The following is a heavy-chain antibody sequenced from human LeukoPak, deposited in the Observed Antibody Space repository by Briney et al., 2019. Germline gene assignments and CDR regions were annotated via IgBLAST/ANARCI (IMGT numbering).Heavy chain of an antibody. D-gene: IGHD3-16*02. V-gene: IGHV1-2*06. Sequence: ASVKVSCKASGYTFTGCYMHWVRQAPGQGLEWMGRINPNSGGTNYAQKFQGRVTMTRDTSISTAYMELSRLRSDDTAVYYCARDEYDYVWGSYRRIDYWGQGTLVTVSS. CDR1: GYTFTGCY. J-gene: IGHJ4*02. CDR2: INPNSGGT. CDR3: ARDEYDYVWGSYRRIDY.